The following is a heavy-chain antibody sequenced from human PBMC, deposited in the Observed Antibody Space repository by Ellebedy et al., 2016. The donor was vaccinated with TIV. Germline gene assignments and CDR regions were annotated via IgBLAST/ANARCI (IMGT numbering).Heavy chain of an antibody. CDR1: GGSFSGYY. Sequence: SETLSLTXAVYGGSFSGYYWSWIRQPPGKGLEWIGEINHSGSTNYNPSLKSRVTISVDTSKNQFSLKLSSVTAADTAVYYCARAAPDCSSTSCYRLSYYYYYYMDVWGKGTTVTVSS. J-gene: IGHJ6*03. CDR2: INHSGST. V-gene: IGHV4-34*01. CDR3: ARAAPDCSSTSCYRLSYYYYYYMDV. D-gene: IGHD2-2*01.